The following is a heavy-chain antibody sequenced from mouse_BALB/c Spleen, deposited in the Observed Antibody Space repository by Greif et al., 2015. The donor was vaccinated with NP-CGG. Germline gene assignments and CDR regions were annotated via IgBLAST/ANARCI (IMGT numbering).Heavy chain of an antibody. D-gene: IGHD3-3*01. CDR3: AREGSGSRYFDV. Sequence: VQLVEPGAELVRPGSSVKISCKASGSAFSSYWMNWVKQRPGQGLEWIGQIYPGDGDTNYNGKFKGKATLTADESSSTACMQLSGLTSEDSAVYVCAREGSGSRYFDVWGAGTTVTVSS. CDR2: IYPGDGDT. CDR1: GSAFSSYW. J-gene: IGHJ1*01. V-gene: IGHV1-80*01.